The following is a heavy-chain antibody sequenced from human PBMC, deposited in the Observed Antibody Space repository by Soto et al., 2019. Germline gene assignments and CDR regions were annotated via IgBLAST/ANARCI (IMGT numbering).Heavy chain of an antibody. CDR3: AKEDTSSGSLDY. CDR1: GFTFGENA. V-gene: IGHV3-23*01. J-gene: IGHJ4*02. CDR2: ISDSGATT. Sequence: GGSLRLSCVASGFTFGENAMSWVRQAPGKGLEWVSGISDSGATTYYADSVRGRFTISRDNSKNTLYLQMKSLRAEDSASYYCAKEDTSSGSLDYWGQGALVTVSS. D-gene: IGHD6-19*01.